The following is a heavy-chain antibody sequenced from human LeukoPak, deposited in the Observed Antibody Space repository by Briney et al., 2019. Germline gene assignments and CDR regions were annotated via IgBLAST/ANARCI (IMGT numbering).Heavy chain of an antibody. CDR1: GGSISGYF. J-gene: IGHJ4*02. CDR3: AREPTSGREPTSGRPLDY. CDR2: MYSTGSN. Sequence: SETLSLTCTVSGGSISGYFWTWIRQPAGKGLEWLGRMYSTGSNNYNPSLKSRVTMSLDTSKNHFSLNLTSVTAADTAVYYCAREPTSGREPTSGRPLDYWGQGTLVTVSS. D-gene: IGHD5-12*01. V-gene: IGHV4-4*07.